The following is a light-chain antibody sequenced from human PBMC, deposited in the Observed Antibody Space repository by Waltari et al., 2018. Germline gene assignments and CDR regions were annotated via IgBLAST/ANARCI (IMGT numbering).Light chain of an antibody. J-gene: IGLJ3*02. V-gene: IGLV2-23*01. Sequence: QSALTQPASVSGSPGQSITISCTGTSSDVGNYNLVPWYQQSPGKDPKVMIYDDTRRPSGVSDRFSGSKSGNTASLTISGVQAEDEADYYCCSYAGSYTWVFGGGTKLTVL. CDR2: DDT. CDR3: CSYAGSYTWV. CDR1: SSDVGNYNL.